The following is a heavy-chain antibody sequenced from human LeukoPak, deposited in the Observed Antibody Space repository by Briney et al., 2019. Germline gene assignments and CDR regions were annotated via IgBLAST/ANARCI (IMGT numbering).Heavy chain of an antibody. Sequence: ASVTVSCKASGFTFTSSAMQWVRQARGQRLEWMGWIVVGSGNTNCAQKFRERVTITRDTSASTAYMELSSLRSEDMAVYYCARGDYGGNSILDYWGQGTLVTVSS. V-gene: IGHV1-58*02. J-gene: IGHJ4*02. CDR1: GFTFTSSA. CDR3: ARGDYGGNSILDY. CDR2: IVVGSGNT. D-gene: IGHD4-23*01.